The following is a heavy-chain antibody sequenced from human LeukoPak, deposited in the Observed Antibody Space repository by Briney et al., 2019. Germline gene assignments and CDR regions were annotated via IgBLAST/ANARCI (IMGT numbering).Heavy chain of an antibody. D-gene: IGHD3-9*01. Sequence: GGSLRLSCAASGFTFSSYSMNWVRQAPGKGLEWVSSISSSSSYIYYADSVKGRFTISRDNAKNSLYLQMNSLRAEDTAVYYCARDLGPGYDILTGQTHAGYFQHWGQGTLVTVSS. V-gene: IGHV3-21*01. CDR1: GFTFSSYS. CDR2: ISSSSSYI. J-gene: IGHJ1*01. CDR3: ARDLGPGYDILTGQTHAGYFQH.